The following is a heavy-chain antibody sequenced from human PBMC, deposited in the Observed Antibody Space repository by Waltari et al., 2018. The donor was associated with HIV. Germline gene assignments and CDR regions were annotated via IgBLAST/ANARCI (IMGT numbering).Heavy chain of an antibody. J-gene: IGHJ6*02. Sequence: VDLLESGGGLVQPGGSLRLSCVTSGFTFPTYPMTLVRQAPGKGLEWVASISDRGSTTFYADSVKGRFTISRDNSKNTVYLQLDSLRPADTAVYYCAKPRMEYAVRDFFFGLDVWGQGTTVTVSS. V-gene: IGHV3-23*01. CDR2: ISDRGSTT. D-gene: IGHD2-8*01. CDR1: GFTFPTYP. CDR3: AKPRMEYAVRDFFFGLDV.